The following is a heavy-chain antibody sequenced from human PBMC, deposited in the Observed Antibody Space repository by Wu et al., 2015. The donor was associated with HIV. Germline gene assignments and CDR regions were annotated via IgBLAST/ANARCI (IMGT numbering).Heavy chain of an antibody. CDR1: GHTLSSYG. CDR2: IILYNGNT. D-gene: IGHD3-10*01. J-gene: IGHJ6*02. CDR3: ARAVTMVRGYGMDV. V-gene: IGHV1-18*01. Sequence: QVQLVQSGAEVKKPGASVKVSCQASGHTLSSYGISWVRQAPGQGPEWMGWIILYNGNTNYVQKFQGRVTITTDESTSTAYMELSSLRSEDTAVYYCARAVTMVRGYGMDVWGQGTTVTVSS.